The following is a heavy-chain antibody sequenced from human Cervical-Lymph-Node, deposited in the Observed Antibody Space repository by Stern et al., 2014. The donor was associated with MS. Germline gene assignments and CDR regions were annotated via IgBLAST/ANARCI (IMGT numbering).Heavy chain of an antibody. CDR2: IDYSGST. D-gene: IGHD6-13*01. CDR1: GGPISSGGYY. CDR3: ARVHADSSSWYWWYFDL. Sequence: QVQLQESGPGLVKPSQTLSLTCTVSGGPISSGGYYWSWIRQHPGKGLEWIGYIDYSGSTYYNPAHKRRVNITINPSKDQVSLNLSSVTDADTAVYYCARVHADSSSWYWWYFDLWGRGTLVTVSS. V-gene: IGHV4-31*03. J-gene: IGHJ2*01.